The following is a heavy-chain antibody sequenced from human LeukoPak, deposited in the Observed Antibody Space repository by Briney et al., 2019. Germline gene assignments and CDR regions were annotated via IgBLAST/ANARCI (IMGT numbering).Heavy chain of an antibody. CDR1: GGTFSSYA. D-gene: IGHD5-12*01. CDR2: IIPIFGTA. V-gene: IGHV1-69*13. Sequence: SVKVSCKASGGTFSSYAISWVRRAPGKGLEWMGGIIPIFGTANYAQKFQGRVTITADESTSTAYMELSSLRSEDTAVYYCARSPAATITGYYYYYMDVWGKGTTVTISS. CDR3: ARSPAATITGYYYYYMDV. J-gene: IGHJ6*03.